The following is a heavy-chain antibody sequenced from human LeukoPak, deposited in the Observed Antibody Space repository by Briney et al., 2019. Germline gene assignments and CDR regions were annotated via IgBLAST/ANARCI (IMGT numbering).Heavy chain of an antibody. V-gene: IGHV3-13*01. CDR1: GFTFRSYD. Sequence: GSLRLSCAASGFTFRSYDMHWVRQVTGKGLEWVSAVGISGDTYYAGSVKGRFTISRENAKNSLYLQMNSLTAGDTAVYYCVRGGIQVSGIDEIDYWGQGTLVTVSS. D-gene: IGHD6-19*01. J-gene: IGHJ4*02. CDR2: VGISGDT. CDR3: VRGGIQVSGIDEIDY.